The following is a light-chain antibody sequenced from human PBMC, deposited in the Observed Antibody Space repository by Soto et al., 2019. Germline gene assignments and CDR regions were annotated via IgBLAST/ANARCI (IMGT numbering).Light chain of an antibody. CDR2: EVT. CDR3: SSSAGSNKWV. J-gene: IGLJ2*01. Sequence: QSALTQPPSASGSPGQSVTVSCTGTSSDVGGYNYVSWYQQHPGKAPKLMIYEVTKRPSGDHDRFSGSKSGNTASLTVSWLQAEDEAHYYCSSSAGSNKWVFGGGTKLTVL. CDR1: SSDVGGYNY. V-gene: IGLV2-8*01.